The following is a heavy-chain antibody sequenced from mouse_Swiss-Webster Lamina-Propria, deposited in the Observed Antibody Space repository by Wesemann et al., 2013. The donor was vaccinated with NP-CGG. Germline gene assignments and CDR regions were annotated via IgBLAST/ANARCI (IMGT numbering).Heavy chain of an antibody. D-gene: IGHD2-1*01. J-gene: IGHJ1*01. CDR2: INSDGSAI. Sequence: GGGLVQPGGSRGLSCEGSGFTFSGFWMSWVRQTPGKTLEWIGDINSDGSAINYAPSIKDRFTIFRDNDKSTLYLQMSNVRSEDTATYFCMRYGNYWYFDVWGAGTTVTVSS. CDR3: MRYGNYWYFDV. CDR1: GFTFSGFW. V-gene: IGHV11-2*02.